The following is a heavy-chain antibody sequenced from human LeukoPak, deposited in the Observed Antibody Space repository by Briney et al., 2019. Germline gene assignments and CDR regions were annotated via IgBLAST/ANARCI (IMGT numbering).Heavy chain of an antibody. CDR3: ARPLFEYSSSSSAFDI. CDR1: GFTFSSYS. Sequence: GGSLRLSCAVSGFTFSSYSMSWVRQAPGKGLEWVSYISSSSNYIHYTDSVKGRFTISRDNAKNSLFLQMNSLRAEDTAVYYCARPLFEYSSSSSAFDIWGQGTMVTVSS. D-gene: IGHD6-6*01. V-gene: IGHV3-21*01. CDR2: ISSSSNYI. J-gene: IGHJ3*02.